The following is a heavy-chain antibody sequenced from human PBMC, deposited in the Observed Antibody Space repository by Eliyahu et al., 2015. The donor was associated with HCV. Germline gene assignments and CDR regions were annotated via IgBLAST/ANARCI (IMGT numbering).Heavy chain of an antibody. CDR2: IYYSGST. Sequence: QLQLQESGPGLVKPSETLSLTCTVSGGSISSSSYYWGWIRQPPGKGLEWIGSIYYSGSTYYNPSLKSRVTISVDTSKNQFSLKLSSVTAADTAVYYCARHVAVLRYFDWLPPGYGMDVWGQGTTVTVSS. D-gene: IGHD3-9*01. CDR3: ARHVAVLRYFDWLPPGYGMDV. CDR1: GGSISSSSYY. V-gene: IGHV4-39*01. J-gene: IGHJ6*02.